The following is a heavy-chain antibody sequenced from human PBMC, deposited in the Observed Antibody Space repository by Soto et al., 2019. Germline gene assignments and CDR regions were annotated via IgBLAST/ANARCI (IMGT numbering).Heavy chain of an antibody. V-gene: IGHV4-59*08. CDR3: AKQQLVLAFDI. Sequence: SETLSLTCTVSGGSISSYYWSWIRQPPGKGLEWIGYIYYSGSTNYNPSLKSRVTISVDTSKNQFSLKLSSVTAADTAVYYCAKQQLVLAFDIWGQGTMVTVSS. D-gene: IGHD6-13*01. J-gene: IGHJ3*02. CDR2: IYYSGST. CDR1: GGSISSYY.